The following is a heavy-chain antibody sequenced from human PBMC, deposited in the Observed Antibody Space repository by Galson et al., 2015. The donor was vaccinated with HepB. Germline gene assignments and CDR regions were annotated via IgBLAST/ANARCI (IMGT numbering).Heavy chain of an antibody. CDR1: GFTFSSYS. CDR2: ISSSSREI. V-gene: IGHV3-48*01. J-gene: IGHJ6*03. D-gene: IGHD3-3*01. CDR3: VRDRIWRLREISYMDV. Sequence: SLRLSCAAFGFTFSSYSMNWVRQAPGKGLEWIAYISSSSREIHYAESVKGRITISRDNGKKSLNLQMSNLRAEDTAVYYCVRDRIWRLREISYMDVWGKGTTVTVSS.